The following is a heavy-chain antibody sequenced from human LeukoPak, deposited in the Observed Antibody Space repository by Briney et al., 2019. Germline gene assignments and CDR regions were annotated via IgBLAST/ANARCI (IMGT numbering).Heavy chain of an antibody. Sequence: SETLSITCTVSGGSISSSSYYWGWIRQPPGKGLEWIGSIYYSGSTYYNPSLKSRVTISVDTSKNQFSLKLSSVTAADTAVYYCARDRAVAVPGAFDIWGQGTMVTVSS. CDR3: ARDRAVAVPGAFDI. D-gene: IGHD6-19*01. J-gene: IGHJ3*02. V-gene: IGHV4-39*07. CDR1: GGSISSSSYY. CDR2: IYYSGST.